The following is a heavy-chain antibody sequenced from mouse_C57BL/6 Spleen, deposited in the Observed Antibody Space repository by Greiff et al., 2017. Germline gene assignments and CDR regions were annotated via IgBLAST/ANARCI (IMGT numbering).Heavy chain of an antibody. V-gene: IGHV3-6*01. CDR2: ISYDGSN. D-gene: IGHD2-3*01. CDR3: ARWLLFYAMDY. J-gene: IGHJ4*01. Sequence: VQLKESGPGLVKPSQSLSLTCSVTGYSITSGYYWNWIRHFPGNKLEWMGYISYDGSNNYNPSLKNRISITRDTSKNQFFLKLNSVTTEDTATYYCARWLLFYAMDYWGQGTSVTVSS. CDR1: GYSITSGYY.